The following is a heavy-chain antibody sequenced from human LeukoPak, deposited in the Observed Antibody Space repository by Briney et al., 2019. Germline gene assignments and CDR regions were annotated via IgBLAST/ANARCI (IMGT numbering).Heavy chain of an antibody. Sequence: TSETLSLTCTVYGGSISGGSYYWSWIRQPPGKGLEWIGYIYYSGSTKYNLSLKSRVTISVDTSKNQLSLKLSSVTAADTAVYYCARGEYGLFDYWGQGTLATVSS. V-gene: IGHV4-61*01. D-gene: IGHD2/OR15-2a*01. CDR3: ARGEYGLFDY. CDR1: GGSISGGSYY. J-gene: IGHJ4*02. CDR2: IYYSGST.